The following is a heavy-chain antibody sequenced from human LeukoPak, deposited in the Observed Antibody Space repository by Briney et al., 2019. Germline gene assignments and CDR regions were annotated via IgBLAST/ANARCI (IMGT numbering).Heavy chain of an antibody. Sequence: GASVKVSCKASGYTFTGYYMHWVRQAPGQGLEWMGWINPNTGGANYAQRFQDRVTMTRDTSISTTYMELTRLRSDDTAVYYCARGRHSDSWGQGSLVTVSS. D-gene: IGHD2-15*01. CDR3: ARGRHSDS. J-gene: IGHJ4*02. CDR1: GYTFTGYY. CDR2: INPNTGGA. V-gene: IGHV1-2*02.